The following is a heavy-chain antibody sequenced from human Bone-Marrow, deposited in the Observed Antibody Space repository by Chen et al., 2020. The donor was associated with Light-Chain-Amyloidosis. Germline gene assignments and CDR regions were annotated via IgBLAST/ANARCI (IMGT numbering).Heavy chain of an antibody. CDR3: ARGTHYDFWSGYYYYMDV. V-gene: IGHV4-34*01. CDR2: INHSGST. D-gene: IGHD3-3*01. Sequence: QVQLQQWGAGLLKPSETLSLTCAVYGGSFSGYYWSWLRQPPGKGLEWIGEINHSGSTNYNPSLKSRVTISVDTSKNQFSLKLSSVTAADSAVYYCARGTHYDFWSGYYYYMDVWGKGTTVTVSS. J-gene: IGHJ6*03. CDR1: GGSFSGYY.